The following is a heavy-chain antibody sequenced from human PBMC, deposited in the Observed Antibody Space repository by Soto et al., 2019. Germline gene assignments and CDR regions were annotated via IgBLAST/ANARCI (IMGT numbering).Heavy chain of an antibody. Sequence: QVQLVQSGAEVKKPGASVKVSCKASGYTFTRYGISWVRQAPGQGHEWMGWISAYNGNTNYAQKLQGRVTMPTDTSTSSAYIELRSLRSDDTAVYYCARDLPITILAVVNSYYDYGMDVWVQGTTVTVSS. J-gene: IGHJ6*02. CDR3: ARDLPITILAVVNSYYDYGMDV. CDR1: GYTFTRYG. D-gene: IGHD3-3*01. V-gene: IGHV1-18*04. CDR2: ISAYNGNT.